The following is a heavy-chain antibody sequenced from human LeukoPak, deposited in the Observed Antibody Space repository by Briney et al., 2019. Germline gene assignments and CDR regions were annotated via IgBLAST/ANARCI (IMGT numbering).Heavy chain of an antibody. V-gene: IGHV3-7*01. CDR3: AAPGFGELPYFDY. D-gene: IGHD3-10*01. J-gene: IGHJ4*02. Sequence: GGSLRLSCAASGFTFSRYWMTWVRQAPGKGLEWVANIKQDGSEKYYVDSVKGRFTISRDNTKNSLHLQMNSLRAEDTAVYYCAAPGFGELPYFDYWGQGTLVTVSS. CDR2: IKQDGSEK. CDR1: GFTFSRYW.